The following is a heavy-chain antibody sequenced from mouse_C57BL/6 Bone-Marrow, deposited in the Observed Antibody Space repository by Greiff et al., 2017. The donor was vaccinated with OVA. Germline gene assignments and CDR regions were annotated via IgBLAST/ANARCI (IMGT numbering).Heavy chain of an antibody. V-gene: IGHV1-22*01. Sequence: VQLKESGPELVKPGASVKMSCKASGYTFTDYNMHWVKQSHGKSLEWIGYINPNNGGTSYNQKFKGKATLTVNKSSSTAYMERRSLTSEDSAVYYCARRDGYDYTWFAYWGQGTLVTVSA. D-gene: IGHD2-4*01. CDR1: GYTFTDYN. CDR3: ARRDGYDYTWFAY. CDR2: INPNNGGT. J-gene: IGHJ3*01.